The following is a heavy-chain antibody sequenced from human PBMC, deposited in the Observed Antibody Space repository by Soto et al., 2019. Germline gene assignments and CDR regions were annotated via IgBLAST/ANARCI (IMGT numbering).Heavy chain of an antibody. CDR2: IIPIFGTA. CDR1: GGTFSSYA. D-gene: IGHD1-20*01. CDR3: ASPVTGTTRAYYYYYGMDV. V-gene: IGHV1-69*01. Sequence: QVQLVQSGAEVKKPGSSVKVSCKASGGTFSSYAISWVRQAPGQGLEWMGGIIPIFGTANYAQKFQGRVTITADESTSTAYMELSSPRSEDTAVYYCASPVTGTTRAYYYYYGMDVWGQGTTVTVSS. J-gene: IGHJ6*02.